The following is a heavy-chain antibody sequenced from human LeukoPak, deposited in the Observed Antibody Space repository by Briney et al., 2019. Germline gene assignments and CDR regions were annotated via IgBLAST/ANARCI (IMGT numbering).Heavy chain of an antibody. CDR1: GFIFTDHY. V-gene: IGHV3-53*01. CDR2: IHRDDKT. Sequence: GGSLRLSCATSGFIFTDHYMDWVRQAPGKGLEWVSFIHRDDKTYYADSVKGRFTMSRDNSRNTLYLQMNSLGADDTAVYYCAREVISTPSYFDYWGQGILVTVSS. D-gene: IGHD2-2*01. CDR3: AREVISTPSYFDY. J-gene: IGHJ4*02.